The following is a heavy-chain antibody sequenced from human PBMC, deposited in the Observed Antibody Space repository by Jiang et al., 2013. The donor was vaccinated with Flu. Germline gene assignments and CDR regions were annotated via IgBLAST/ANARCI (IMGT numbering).Heavy chain of an antibody. CDR3: ARGAAMIVVVITHFPDY. Sequence: SGAEVKKPGAXVKVSCKASGYTFTSYYMHWVRQAPGQGLEWMGIINPSGGSTSYAQKFQGRVTMTRDTSTSTVYMELSSLRSEDTAVYYCARGAAMIVVVITHFPDYWGQGTLVTVSS. CDR2: INPSGGST. D-gene: IGHD3-22*01. CDR1: GYTFTSYY. J-gene: IGHJ4*02. V-gene: IGHV1-46*03.